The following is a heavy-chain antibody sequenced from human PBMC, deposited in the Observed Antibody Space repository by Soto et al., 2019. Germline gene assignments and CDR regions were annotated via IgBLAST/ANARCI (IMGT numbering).Heavy chain of an antibody. V-gene: IGHV3-33*01. CDR1: EFTFSSYG. J-gene: IGHJ4*02. CDR3: ARGGSGYDC. Sequence: GGSLRLSCAASEFTFSSYGMHWVRQAPGKGLEWVAVIWYDGSKKYYADSVKGRFTISRDNSKNTLYLQMNSLRAEDTAVYYCARGGSGYDCWGQGTLVTVSS. D-gene: IGHD5-12*01. CDR2: IWYDGSKK.